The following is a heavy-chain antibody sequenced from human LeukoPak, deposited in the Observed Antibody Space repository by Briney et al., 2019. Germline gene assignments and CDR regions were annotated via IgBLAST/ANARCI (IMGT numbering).Heavy chain of an antibody. D-gene: IGHD6-13*01. CDR2: FYYSGNS. CDR1: GGSISTYY. V-gene: IGHV4-59*01. CDR3: ARVSPAVGTVDI. J-gene: IGHJ3*02. Sequence: SETLSLTCTVSGGSISTYYWSWIRHPPGKGVEWVGYFYYSGNSNYNPSLKSRVTISRDTSKNQFSLKLSSVTAADTGIYYCARVSPAVGTVDIWGRGTMVTVSS.